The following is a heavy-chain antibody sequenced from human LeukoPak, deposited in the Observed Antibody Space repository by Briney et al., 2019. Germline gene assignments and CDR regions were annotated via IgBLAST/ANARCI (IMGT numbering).Heavy chain of an antibody. Sequence: GGSLRLSCAASGFTFSSYWMSWVRQAPGKGLEWVANIKQDGSEKYYVDSVKGRFTISRDNAKNSLYLQMNSLRAEDTAVYYCARDRIVVVPAANSYYFDYWGQGTLVTVSS. V-gene: IGHV3-7*01. D-gene: IGHD2-2*01. CDR1: GFTFSSYW. J-gene: IGHJ4*02. CDR2: IKQDGSEK. CDR3: ARDRIVVVPAANSYYFDY.